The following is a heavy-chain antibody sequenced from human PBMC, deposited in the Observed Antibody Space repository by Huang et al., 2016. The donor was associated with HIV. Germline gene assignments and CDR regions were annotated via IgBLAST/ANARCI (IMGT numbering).Heavy chain of an antibody. CDR3: ARRFSSSSGYFDY. D-gene: IGHD6-6*01. V-gene: IGHV5-51*01. Sequence: VQLVQSGAEVKKPGESLKISCTGSGYSFSSYWIAWVRPMPGKGLEWIGIIIPDDSDTTYSPSFEGQVTISADKTIGTVDLQWSSLKASDTAMYYCARRFSSSSGYFDYWGQGSLVTVSS. CDR2: IIPDDSDT. CDR1: GYSFSSYW. J-gene: IGHJ4*02.